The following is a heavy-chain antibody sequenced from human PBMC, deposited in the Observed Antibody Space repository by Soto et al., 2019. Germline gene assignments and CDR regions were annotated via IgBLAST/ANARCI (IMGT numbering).Heavy chain of an antibody. CDR3: ARHRTSMDV. V-gene: IGHV4-39*01. Sequence: SETLSLTCTVSGGSISISSYYWGCIRQPPGKGLEWIGSIYYSGSTYYNPSLKSRVTISVDTSKNQFSLKLSSVTAADTAVYYCARHRTSMDVWGQGTTVTVSS. J-gene: IGHJ6*02. CDR2: IYYSGST. CDR1: GGSISISSYY.